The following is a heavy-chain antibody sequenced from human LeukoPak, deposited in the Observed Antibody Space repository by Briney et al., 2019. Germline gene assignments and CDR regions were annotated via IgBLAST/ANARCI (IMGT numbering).Heavy chain of an antibody. J-gene: IGHJ4*02. Sequence: ASVKVSCKASGYTFTSYYMHWVRQAPGQGLEWMGIINPNSGSTTYAQKFQGRVTMTRDTSTSTVCMELSSLRSEDTAVYYCARGGLDKYSYGSGLDYWGQGTLVTVSS. CDR3: ARGGLDKYSYGSGLDY. V-gene: IGHV1-46*01. CDR1: GYTFTSYY. CDR2: INPNSGST. D-gene: IGHD5-18*01.